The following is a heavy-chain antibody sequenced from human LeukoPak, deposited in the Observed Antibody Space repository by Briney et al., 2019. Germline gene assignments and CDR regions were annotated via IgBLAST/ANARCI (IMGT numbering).Heavy chain of an antibody. Sequence: HPGGSLRLSCAASGFSFSSYAMSWVRQGPGKGLEWVSAIIVSGSTTYYADSVKGRFTISRDNSANTLYLQMNSLRAEDTAVYYCANCTGWLPHNYWGRGTLVTVSS. J-gene: IGHJ4*02. D-gene: IGHD2-2*01. CDR3: ANCTGWLPHNY. CDR2: IIVSGSTT. V-gene: IGHV3-23*01. CDR1: GFSFSSYA.